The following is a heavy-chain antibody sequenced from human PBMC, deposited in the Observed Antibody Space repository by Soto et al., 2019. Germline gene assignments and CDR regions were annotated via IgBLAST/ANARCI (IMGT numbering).Heavy chain of an antibody. V-gene: IGHV1-69*01. CDR3: ARGVHYDSSGYYYFY. Sequence: QVQLVQSGAEVKKPGSSVKVSCKASGGTFSNYAIDWVRQAPGQGLVWMGGIIPLFGTANYAQKFQGRITITADESTSTAYMELRSLRSEDTAVYYCARGVHYDSSGYYYFYWGQGTLVTVSS. J-gene: IGHJ4*02. CDR1: GGTFSNYA. CDR2: IIPLFGTA. D-gene: IGHD3-22*01.